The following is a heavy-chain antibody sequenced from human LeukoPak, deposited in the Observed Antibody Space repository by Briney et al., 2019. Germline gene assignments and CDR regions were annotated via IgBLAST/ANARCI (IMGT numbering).Heavy chain of an antibody. D-gene: IGHD3-9*01. CDR2: IWYDETNK. CDR1: GFSFSNYV. V-gene: IGHV3-33*01. Sequence: GGSLRLSCTTSGFSFSNYVMHWVRQAPGKGLAWVALIWYDETNKYYADSVKGRFTVSRDNSKNTLFLQMNRLRVEDTAVYYCASSYYDILTGPTELDYWGQGTLVTVSS. J-gene: IGHJ4*01. CDR3: ASSYYDILTGPTELDY.